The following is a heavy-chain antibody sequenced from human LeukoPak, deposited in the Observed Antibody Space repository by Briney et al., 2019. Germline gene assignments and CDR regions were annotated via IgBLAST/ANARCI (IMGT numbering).Heavy chain of an antibody. V-gene: IGHV4-34*01. J-gene: IGHJ4*02. Sequence: SETLSLTCAVYGGSFSGYYWSWIRQPPGKGLEWIGEINHSGSTNYNPSLKSRVTISVDTSKNQFSLKLSSVTAADTAVYYCARVTTYPYWGQGTLVTVSS. CDR3: ARVTTYPY. CDR1: GGSFSGYY. CDR2: INHSGST. D-gene: IGHD4-17*01.